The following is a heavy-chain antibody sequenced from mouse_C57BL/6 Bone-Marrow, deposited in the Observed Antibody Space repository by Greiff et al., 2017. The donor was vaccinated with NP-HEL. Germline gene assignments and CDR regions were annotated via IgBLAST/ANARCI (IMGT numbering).Heavy chain of an antibody. V-gene: IGHV5-6*02. CDR2: ISSGGSYT. Sequence: EVMLVESGGDLVKPGGSLKLSCAASGFTFSSYGMSWVRQTPDKRLEWVATISSGGSYTYYPDRDKGRFTISSDNAKNTLYLQMSSLKSEDTAMYYCARHYYSNYFDYWGQGTTLTVSS. CDR1: GFTFSSYG. CDR3: ARHYYSNYFDY. J-gene: IGHJ2*01. D-gene: IGHD2-5*01.